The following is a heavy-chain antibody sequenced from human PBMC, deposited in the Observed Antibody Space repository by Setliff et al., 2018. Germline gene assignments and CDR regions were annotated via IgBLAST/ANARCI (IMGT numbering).Heavy chain of an antibody. Sequence: TGGSLRLSCAASGFTFNTYWMHWVRQAPGKGLVWFSHINSDGSGTSYADSVKGRFTISRDNSRNTLSLQMNSLTAEDTAVYYCARDGGLLQFLEWSRSYMDVWGKGTTVTVSS. CDR2: INSDGSGT. D-gene: IGHD3-3*01. CDR1: GFTFNTYW. J-gene: IGHJ6*03. V-gene: IGHV3-74*01. CDR3: ARDGGLLQFLEWSRSYMDV.